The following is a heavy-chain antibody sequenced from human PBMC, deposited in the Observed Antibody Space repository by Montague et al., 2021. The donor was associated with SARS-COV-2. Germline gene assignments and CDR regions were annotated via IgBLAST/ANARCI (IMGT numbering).Heavy chain of an antibody. CDR1: GGSISSSSYY. CDR3: ARVAPYTVDYYLDY. Sequence: SETLSLTCTVSGGSISSSSYYWGWIRQPPGKGLEWIGSIHYSGSTYYNPSLKSRVTISVDTSKNQFSLKLSSVTAADTAVYYCARVAPYTVDYYLDYWGQGTLVTVSS. V-gene: IGHV4-39*01. CDR2: IHYSGST. D-gene: IGHD2-21*01. J-gene: IGHJ4*02.